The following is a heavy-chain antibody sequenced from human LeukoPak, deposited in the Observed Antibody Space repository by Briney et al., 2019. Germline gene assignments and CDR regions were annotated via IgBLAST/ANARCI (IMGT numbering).Heavy chain of an antibody. CDR2: ISSSSSYI. CDR3: ARLAAAGTDFDY. D-gene: IGHD6-13*01. Sequence: PGGSLRLSCAASGFTFSSYTMSWVRQAPGKGLEWVSSISSSSSYIYYADSVKGRFTVSRDNAKASLYLQVNSLRVDDSALYYCARLAAAGTDFDYWGLGTQVAVSS. J-gene: IGHJ4*02. V-gene: IGHV3-21*01. CDR1: GFTFSSYT.